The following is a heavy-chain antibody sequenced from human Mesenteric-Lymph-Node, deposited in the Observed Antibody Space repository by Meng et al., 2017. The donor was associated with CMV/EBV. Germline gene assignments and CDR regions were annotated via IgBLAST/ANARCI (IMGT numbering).Heavy chain of an antibody. J-gene: IGHJ6*01. CDR2: IKQDGSDK. V-gene: IGHV3-7*01. D-gene: IGHD3-3*01. CDR3: ARDQDIGTWRGGEYGLDV. CDR1: GFTFSTYS. Sequence: ESLKISCAASGFTFSTYSLTWVRQAPGKGLEWVANIKQDGSDKFYVESVKGRFAVSRDNAQNLLYLEMKSLRDDDTAVYYCARDQDIGTWRGGEYGLDVWGQGTTVTVSS.